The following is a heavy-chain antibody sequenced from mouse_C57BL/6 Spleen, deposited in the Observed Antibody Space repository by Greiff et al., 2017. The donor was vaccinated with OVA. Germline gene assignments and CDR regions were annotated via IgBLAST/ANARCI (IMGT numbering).Heavy chain of an antibody. CDR2: ISYDGSN. CDR1: GYSITSGYY. Sequence: EVQLVESGPGLVKPSQSLSLTCSVTGYSITSGYYWNWIRQFPGNKLEWMGYISYDGSNNYNPSLKNRISITRDTSKNQFFLKLNSVTTEDTATYYCARGVYSNPFAYWGQGTLVTVSA. J-gene: IGHJ3*01. CDR3: ARGVYSNPFAY. D-gene: IGHD2-5*01. V-gene: IGHV3-6*01.